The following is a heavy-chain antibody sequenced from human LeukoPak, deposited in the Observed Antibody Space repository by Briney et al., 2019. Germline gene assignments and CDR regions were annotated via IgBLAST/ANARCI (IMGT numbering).Heavy chain of an antibody. V-gene: IGHV4-39*07. D-gene: IGHD1-14*01. J-gene: IGHJ4*02. CDR2: INHSGST. CDR1: GGSISSGSYY. Sequence: SQTLSLTCTVSGGSISSGSYYWSWIRQPPGKGLEWIGEINHSGSTNYNPSLKSRVTISVDTSKNQFSLNLSSVTAADTAVYYCARRRMKRKSLDFDYWGQGTLVTVSS. CDR3: ARRRMKRKSLDFDY.